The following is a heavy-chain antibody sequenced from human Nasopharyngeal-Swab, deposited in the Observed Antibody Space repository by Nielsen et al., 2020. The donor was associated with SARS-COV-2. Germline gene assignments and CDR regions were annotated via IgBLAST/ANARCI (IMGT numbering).Heavy chain of an antibody. J-gene: IGHJ4*02. D-gene: IGHD5-18*01. Sequence: APGKGLEWISYISSTGTTIYYADSVKGRFTISRDNAKNSLFLQMNSLRAEDTALYYCAREMGYSYGWDYWGQGTQVTVSS. V-gene: IGHV3-48*03. CDR2: ISSTGTTI. CDR3: AREMGYSYGWDY.